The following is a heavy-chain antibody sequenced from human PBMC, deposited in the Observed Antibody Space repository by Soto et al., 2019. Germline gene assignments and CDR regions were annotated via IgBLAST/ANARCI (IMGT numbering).Heavy chain of an antibody. J-gene: IGHJ1*01. CDR3: FFWCSGNFRDLFSS. D-gene: IGHD3-3*01. CDR2: ISGSGHST. Sequence: PGGSLRLSCAASGFTFSSYAMNWVRQAPGKGLEWVSTISGSGHSTFYAESMKGRFTISRDNSKNTLYLQMNSLRADDTAVYNCFFWCSGNFRDLFSSCGRGSLVPVSA. CDR1: GFTFSSYA. V-gene: IGHV3-23*01.